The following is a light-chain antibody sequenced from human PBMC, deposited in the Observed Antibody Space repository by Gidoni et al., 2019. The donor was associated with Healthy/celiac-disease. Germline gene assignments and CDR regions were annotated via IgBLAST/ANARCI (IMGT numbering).Light chain of an antibody. CDR3: QQRSNWPPT. V-gene: IGKV3-11*01. J-gene: IGKJ2*01. Sequence: EIVLTHSPATLSLSPGERATLSCRASQRVSSYLAWYQRKPGQAHRLVIYDASNRATGIPARFSGSGSGTDFTLTISSLETEDFAVYYCQQRSNWPPTFGQGTKLKIK. CDR1: QRVSSY. CDR2: DAS.